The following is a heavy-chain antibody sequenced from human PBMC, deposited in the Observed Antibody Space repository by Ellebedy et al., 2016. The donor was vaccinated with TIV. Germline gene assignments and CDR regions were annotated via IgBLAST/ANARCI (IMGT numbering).Heavy chain of an antibody. Sequence: GESLKISCAASGFTFNSCAMHWVRQAPGKGLEWVTILLTDGLEKYYGDSVKGRFTISRDNSKNTLYLQMNSLRVDDTAVYYCATDLGTRAFDVWGQGTMVTVSS. V-gene: IGHV3-33*03. CDR3: ATDLGTRAFDV. D-gene: IGHD1-1*01. CDR2: LLTDGLEK. CDR1: GFTFNSCA. J-gene: IGHJ3*01.